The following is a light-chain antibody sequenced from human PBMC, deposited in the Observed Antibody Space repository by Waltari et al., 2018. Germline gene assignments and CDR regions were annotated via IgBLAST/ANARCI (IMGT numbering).Light chain of an antibody. CDR3: QQRTNWLT. Sequence: EIVLTQSPATLSLSPGERDTLACRASQSVSSYLAWYQQKPGQAPRLLIYDASNRATGIPARFSCSGSGTDFTLTISSLEPEDYAVYYCQQRTNWLTFGGGTKVEIK. CDR2: DAS. J-gene: IGKJ4*01. V-gene: IGKV3-11*01. CDR1: QSVSSY.